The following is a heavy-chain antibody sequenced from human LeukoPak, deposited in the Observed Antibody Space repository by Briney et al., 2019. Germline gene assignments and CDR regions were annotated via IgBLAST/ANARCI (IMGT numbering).Heavy chain of an antibody. CDR2: ISSSSSTI. V-gene: IGHV3-48*01. J-gene: IGHJ6*02. CDR3: ARVGYYDSRGMDV. CDR1: GFTFSSYS. Sequence: PGGSLRLSCAASGFTFSSYSMNWVRQAPGKGLEWVSYISSSSSTIYYADSVKGRFTISRDNAKNSLYLQMNSLRAEDAAVYYCARVGYYDSRGMDVWGQGTTVTVSS. D-gene: IGHD3-22*01.